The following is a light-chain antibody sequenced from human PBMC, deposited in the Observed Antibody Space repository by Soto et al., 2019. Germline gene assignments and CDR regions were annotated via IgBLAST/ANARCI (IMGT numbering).Light chain of an antibody. V-gene: IGKV1-39*01. J-gene: IGKJ5*01. CDR1: QSISTY. CDR3: QQSYTTPVT. CDR2: SPS. Sequence: DIQMTQSPSSLSASVTDKVTITCRASQSISTYLNWYQQKPGQAPQRLIYSPSNLQSGVPSMFSGRGSGTEFTLTISSLQPEDFAAYYCQQSYTTPVTFGQGTRLEIK.